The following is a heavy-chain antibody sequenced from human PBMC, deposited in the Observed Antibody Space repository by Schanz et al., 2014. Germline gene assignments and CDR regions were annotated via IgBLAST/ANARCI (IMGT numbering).Heavy chain of an antibody. D-gene: IGHD6-13*01. V-gene: IGHV3-7*01. Sequence: EVQLVESGGGLVQPGGSLRLCCVASGFSFNNYWMTWFRQAPGKGLEWVANIIHDGSEKFYVDPVKGRFTISRDNAKNSLYLQMDALRAEDTAVYYCARDLRNSRPSYYDHWGQGTLVTVSA. CDR1: GFSFNNYW. CDR3: ARDLRNSRPSYYDH. CDR2: IIHDGSEK. J-gene: IGHJ4*02.